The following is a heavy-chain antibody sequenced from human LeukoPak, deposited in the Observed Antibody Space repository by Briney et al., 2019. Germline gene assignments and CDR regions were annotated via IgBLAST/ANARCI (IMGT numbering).Heavy chain of an antibody. J-gene: IGHJ6*02. CDR3: ARENYYDSSGYSEGMDV. CDR2: MYVSGTT. D-gene: IGHD3-22*01. CDR1: GGSISDHY. V-gene: IGHV4-4*07. Sequence: SETLTLTCTASGGSISDHYLSWIRQPAGKGLEWIGRMYVSGTTNYNPSLRSRVSMSMDTSKNQFSLRLTSVTAADTAVYYCARENYYDSSGYSEGMDVWGQGTTVTVS.